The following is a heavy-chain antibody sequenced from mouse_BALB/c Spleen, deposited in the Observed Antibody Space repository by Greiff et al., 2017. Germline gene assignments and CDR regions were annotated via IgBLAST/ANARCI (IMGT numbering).Heavy chain of an antibody. CDR3: ARDGSSYDFDY. D-gene: IGHD1-1*01. V-gene: IGHV1S56*01. Sequence: QVQLKQSGPELVKPGASVRISCKASGYTFTSYYIHWVKQRPGQGLEWIGWIYPGNVNTKYNEKFKGKATLTADKSSSTAYMQLSSLTSEDSAVYFCARDGSSYDFDYWGQGTTLTVSS. CDR2: IYPGNVNT. J-gene: IGHJ2*01. CDR1: GYTFTSYY.